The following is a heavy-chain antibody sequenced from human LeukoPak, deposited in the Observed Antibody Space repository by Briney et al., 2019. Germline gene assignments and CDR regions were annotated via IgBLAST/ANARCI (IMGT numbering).Heavy chain of an antibody. CDR3: ARADRDGNKRFLD. CDR1: GFTFSSYS. D-gene: IGHD5-24*01. CDR2: VSNSGTTT. V-gene: IGHV3-48*02. Sequence: GGSLRLSCAASGFTFSSYSVIWARQAPGKGLEWVSYVSNSGTTTYYADSVKGRFTISRDNGKNLVSLQMNSLRDEGTAVYYCARADRDGNKRFLDWGQGTLVTVSS. J-gene: IGHJ4*02.